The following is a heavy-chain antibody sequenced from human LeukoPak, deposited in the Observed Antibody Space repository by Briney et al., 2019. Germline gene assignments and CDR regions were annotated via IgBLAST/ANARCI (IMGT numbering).Heavy chain of an antibody. D-gene: IGHD2-2*01. CDR2: IKQDGSEQ. Sequence: PGGSLRLSCAASGFIFSNYWMSWVRQAPGKGLEWVANIKQDGSEQYYADSVKGRFTISRDNAKNSLYLQMNSLRAEDMALYYCAKGWCSSTSCYFDYWGQGTLVTVSS. J-gene: IGHJ4*02. V-gene: IGHV3-7*03. CDR1: GFIFSNYW. CDR3: AKGWCSSTSCYFDY.